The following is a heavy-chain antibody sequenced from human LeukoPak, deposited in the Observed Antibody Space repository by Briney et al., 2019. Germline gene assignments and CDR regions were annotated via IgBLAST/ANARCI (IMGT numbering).Heavy chain of an antibody. D-gene: IGHD3-16*01. CDR2: ISYDGNNK. Sequence: GGSLRLSCAASGFTFSSYSMNWVRQAPGKGLEWVAVISYDGNNKYYADSVRGRFTISRDNSENTLYLQMNSLRAEDTAVYYCARDDGDYDYVWGTPTGIWGQGTMVTVSS. CDR3: ARDDGDYDYVWGTPTGI. V-gene: IGHV3-30*03. J-gene: IGHJ3*02. CDR1: GFTFSSYS.